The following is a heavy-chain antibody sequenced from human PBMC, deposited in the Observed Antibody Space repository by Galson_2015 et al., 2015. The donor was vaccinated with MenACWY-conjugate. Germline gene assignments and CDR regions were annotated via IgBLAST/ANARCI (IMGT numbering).Heavy chain of an antibody. CDR3: ARGIQLRFLEPPYYLDV. V-gene: IGHV3-11*06. CDR1: GVPFNTYY. CDR2: IDRSGAKT. D-gene: IGHD3-3*01. J-gene: IGHJ6*03. Sequence: SLRLSCAASGVPFNTYYINFFRQAPGKGLEWIAYIDRSGAKTHYADSVKGRFNVSRDNTKNVLFLQMTSLTVEDTAVYYCARGIQLRFLEPPYYLDVWGRGTTVIVSS.